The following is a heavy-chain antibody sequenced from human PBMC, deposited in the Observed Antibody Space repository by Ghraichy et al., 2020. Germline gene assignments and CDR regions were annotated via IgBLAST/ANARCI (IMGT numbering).Heavy chain of an antibody. V-gene: IGHV3-23*01. Sequence: GEALNISCAASGFTFSTYAMNWVRQAPGKGLEWVSAISRSGGTTYYADSVKGRFTVSRDNSKNTLYLQMNSLSAEDTAVYYCAKAYCGGDCSSPPPDYWGQGTLVIVSS. CDR1: GFTFSTYA. CDR2: ISRSGGTT. CDR3: AKAYCGGDCSSPPPDY. J-gene: IGHJ4*02. D-gene: IGHD2-21*02.